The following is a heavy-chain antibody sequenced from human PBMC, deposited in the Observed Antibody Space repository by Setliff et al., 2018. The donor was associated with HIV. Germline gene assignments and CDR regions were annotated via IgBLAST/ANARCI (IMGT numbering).Heavy chain of an antibody. D-gene: IGHD6-13*01. Sequence: PGGSLRLSCVDSGFIFSNYWMSWVRQAPGKGLEWVANIKQDGSEKYYVDSVKGRFTISRDNAKNSLYLQMNSLRTEDTALYYCARDNSSPYFDYWGQGTLVTVSS. CDR3: ARDNSSPYFDY. V-gene: IGHV3-7*03. CDR2: IKQDGSEK. J-gene: IGHJ4*02. CDR1: GFIFSNYW.